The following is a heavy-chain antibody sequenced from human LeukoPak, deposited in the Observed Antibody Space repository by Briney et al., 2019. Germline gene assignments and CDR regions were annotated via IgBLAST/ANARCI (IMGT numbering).Heavy chain of an antibody. CDR2: ISTSRNYI. Sequence: PGGSLRLSCVVSGFTFSGYHMNWVRQAPGKGLEWVSSISTSRNYIYYADSVTGRFTISRDNAKNSLYLQMNSLRAEDTAVYYCARRATTERGHSYGLDYWGQGTLVTVSS. CDR1: GFTFSGYH. J-gene: IGHJ4*02. CDR3: ARRATTERGHSYGLDY. D-gene: IGHD5-18*01. V-gene: IGHV3-21*01.